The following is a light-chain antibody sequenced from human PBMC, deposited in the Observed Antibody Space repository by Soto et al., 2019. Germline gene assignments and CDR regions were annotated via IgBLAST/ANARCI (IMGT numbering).Light chain of an antibody. CDR1: QSISSW. V-gene: IGKV1-5*01. CDR3: QQYNAYPWT. J-gene: IGKJ1*01. Sequence: DIQMTQSPSTVSASVGDRVTITCRASQSISSWLAWYQQNPGKAPKLLMFDASSLDSGVPSRFSGSGSGTEFTLTISSLQPDDFATYYCQQYNAYPWTFGQGTKVDI. CDR2: DAS.